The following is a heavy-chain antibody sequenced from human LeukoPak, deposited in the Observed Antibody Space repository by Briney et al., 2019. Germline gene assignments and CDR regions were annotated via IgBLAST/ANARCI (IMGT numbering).Heavy chain of an antibody. CDR2: IYSSGNT. Sequence: PSETLSLTCTVSGGSISSDYWSWIRQPAGKGLEWIGRIYSSGNTNYNPSLESRVTMSLDTSKNQFSLRLSSVTAADTAVYYCARRQWLGFNMAFDIWGQGTMVTVSS. V-gene: IGHV4-4*07. D-gene: IGHD6-19*01. CDR1: GGSISSDY. CDR3: ARRQWLGFNMAFDI. J-gene: IGHJ3*02.